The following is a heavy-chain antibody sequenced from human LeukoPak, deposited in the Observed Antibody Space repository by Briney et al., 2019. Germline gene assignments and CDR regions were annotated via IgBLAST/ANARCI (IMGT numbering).Heavy chain of an antibody. D-gene: IGHD6-13*01. CDR1: GFTFDDYA. J-gene: IGHJ4*02. Sequence: GRSLGLSCAASGFTFDDYAMHWVRQAPGRALEWVSGLSWSSGSIGYADSVKGRFTISRDNAKNSLYLQMNSLRAEDTALYYCAKDVGYSSYYFDYWGQGTLVTVSS. V-gene: IGHV3-9*01. CDR3: AKDVGYSSYYFDY. CDR2: LSWSSGSI.